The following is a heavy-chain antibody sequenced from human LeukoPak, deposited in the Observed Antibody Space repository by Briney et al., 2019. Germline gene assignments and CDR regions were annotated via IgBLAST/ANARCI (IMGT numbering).Heavy chain of an antibody. J-gene: IGHJ4*02. Sequence: GGTLRLSCAASGFTFSSYGMSWVRQAPGKGLEWVAFIRYDGSNKYYADSVKGRFTISRDNSKNTLYLQMNSLRAEDTAVYYCAKDLTYYYDSSGYYTFDYWGQGTLVTVSS. CDR3: AKDLTYYYDSSGYYTFDY. D-gene: IGHD3-22*01. CDR2: IRYDGSNK. CDR1: GFTFSSYG. V-gene: IGHV3-30*02.